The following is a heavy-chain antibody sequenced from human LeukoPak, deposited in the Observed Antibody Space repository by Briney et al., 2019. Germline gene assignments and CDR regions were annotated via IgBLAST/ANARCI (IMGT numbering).Heavy chain of an antibody. J-gene: IGHJ4*02. Sequence: GASVKVSCKASGYTFTDYYIHWVRQAPGQGLEWMGRINPNSGGTDDAQNFQGRVTTTRDTSISTAYMELSRLRSDDTAVYYCARDLPSTSNWELDYWGQGTLVTVSS. CDR1: GYTFTDYY. CDR3: ARDLPSTSNWELDY. V-gene: IGHV1-2*06. CDR2: INPNSGGT. D-gene: IGHD7-27*01.